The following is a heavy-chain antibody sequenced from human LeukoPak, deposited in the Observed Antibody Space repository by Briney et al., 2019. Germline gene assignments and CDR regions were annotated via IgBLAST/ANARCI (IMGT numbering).Heavy chain of an antibody. CDR1: GFTFSSYW. CDR2: INTDGITT. V-gene: IGHV3-74*01. J-gene: IGHJ3*02. CDR3: ARHISIFGVAYVAFDI. D-gene: IGHD3-3*01. Sequence: GGSLRLSCAAPGFTFSSYWMHWVRQAPGEGLVWVSLINTDGITTTYADSVKGRFTISRDNAKNTLYLQMNSLRAEDTAVYYCARHISIFGVAYVAFDIWGQGTLVTVSS.